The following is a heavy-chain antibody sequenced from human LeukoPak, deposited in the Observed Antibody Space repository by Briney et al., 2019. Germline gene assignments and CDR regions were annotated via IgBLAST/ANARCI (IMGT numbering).Heavy chain of an antibody. CDR3: ARVISPYSSLGGYYFDY. V-gene: IGHV3-7*01. CDR1: GFTFDSYW. J-gene: IGHJ4*02. CDR2: IKQDGSEK. D-gene: IGHD6-19*01. Sequence: GGSLRLSCADSGFTFDSYWMSWVRQAPGKGLEWVANIKQDGSEKYYVDSVKGRFTISRDNAKNSLYLQMNSLRAEDTAVYYCARVISPYSSLGGYYFDYWGQGTLVAVSS.